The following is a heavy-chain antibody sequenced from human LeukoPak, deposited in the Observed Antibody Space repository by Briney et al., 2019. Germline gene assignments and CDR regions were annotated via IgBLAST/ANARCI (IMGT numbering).Heavy chain of an antibody. Sequence: GGTLRLSCAASGFTFSSYGMSWVRQAPGKGLEWVSAISGSGGSTYYADSVKGRFTISRDNAKNSLYLQMSSLRAEDTAMYYCARNPVMRDYDDYWGQGTLVTVSS. D-gene: IGHD4-17*01. V-gene: IGHV3-23*01. CDR3: ARNPVMRDYDDY. J-gene: IGHJ4*02. CDR2: ISGSGGST. CDR1: GFTFSSYG.